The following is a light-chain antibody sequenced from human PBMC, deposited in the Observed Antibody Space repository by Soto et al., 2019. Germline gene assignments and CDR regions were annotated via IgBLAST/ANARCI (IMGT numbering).Light chain of an antibody. J-gene: IGKJ1*01. CDR2: HAS. CDR3: QHYMSYS. CDR1: QRISNW. V-gene: IGKV1-5*01. Sequence: DMQMTKSPASLRESVGEGVTITCQARQRISNWLGWYESKPGTAPKLLIXHASTLESGVPSRFSGSGSGTEFTLTIRSLHPDESATCYCQHYMSYSFGQGTKVDIK.